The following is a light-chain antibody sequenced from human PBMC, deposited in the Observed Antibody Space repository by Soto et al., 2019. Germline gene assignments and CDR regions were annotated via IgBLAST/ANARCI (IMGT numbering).Light chain of an antibody. CDR2: TTD. Sequence: QSVLTQPSSASGTPGQRVTISCSGSSSNIGSNTVNWYRQLPGTAPKVLIYTTDQRPSGVPDRFSGSKSGTSASLAVSGLQSDDEADYYCAAWDDSLKGVVFGGGTKVTVL. CDR3: AAWDDSLKGVV. J-gene: IGLJ2*01. V-gene: IGLV1-44*01. CDR1: SSNIGSNT.